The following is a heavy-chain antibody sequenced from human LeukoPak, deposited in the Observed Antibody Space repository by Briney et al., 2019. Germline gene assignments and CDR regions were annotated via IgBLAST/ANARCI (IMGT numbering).Heavy chain of an antibody. D-gene: IGHD5-12*01. V-gene: IGHV3-74*01. CDR3: ARGGYSGSYYRFS. CDR1: GFSFRDYW. Sequence: PGGPLTLSCVLSGFSFRDYWEHWLRQAPGKAPECLSRTCKDGSHTLHAHAAKGRFTPSRDNPQHTFSLQVTTVSPEHAAVYHSARGGYSGSYYRFSWGQGTLVTVAS. CDR2: TCKDGSHT. J-gene: IGHJ4*02.